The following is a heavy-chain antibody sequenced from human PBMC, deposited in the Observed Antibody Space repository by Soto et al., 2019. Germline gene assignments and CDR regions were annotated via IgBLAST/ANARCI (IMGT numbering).Heavy chain of an antibody. D-gene: IGHD1-1*01. V-gene: IGHV3-23*01. CDR1: GFMFSSNG. CDR2: ISSGGDLT. CDR3: AKIGQIGNWFFDY. Sequence: EVQLLESGGDLVQPGGSLRVSCAASGFMFSSNGMSWVRQAPGKGLEWISSISSGGDLTYYADSVKGRFTVSRDNLKKTLSLQMASLRADDTATYYCAKIGQIGNWFFDYCGQVTLVNASS. J-gene: IGHJ4*02.